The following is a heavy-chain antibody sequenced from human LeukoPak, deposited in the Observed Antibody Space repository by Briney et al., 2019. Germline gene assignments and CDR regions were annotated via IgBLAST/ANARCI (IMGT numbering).Heavy chain of an antibody. CDR1: GYTFTGYY. D-gene: IGHD2-2*01. J-gene: IGHJ3*02. CDR2: INPNSGGT. Sequence: ASVKVSCEASGYTFTGYYMHWVRQAPGQGLEWMGWINPNSGGTNYAQKFQGRVTMTRNTSISTAYMELSSLRSEDTAVYYCARRGRYCSSTSCYYAFDIWGQGTMVTVSS. CDR3: ARRGRYCSSTSCYYAFDI. V-gene: IGHV1-2*02.